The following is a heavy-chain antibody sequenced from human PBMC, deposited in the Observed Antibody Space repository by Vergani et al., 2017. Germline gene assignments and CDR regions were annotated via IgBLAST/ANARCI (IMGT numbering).Heavy chain of an antibody. Sequence: VQLVESGGVVVQPGGSLRLSCAASGFSFSDHYMTWIRQAPGEGLEWVSYISNSGNTIEYADSVKGRFSISRDNAKSSLFLQMDSLRAEDTAVYYCARKHISNYYDSSGYYYMGYYYGMDVWGQGTTVTVSS. V-gene: IGHV3-11*01. D-gene: IGHD3-22*01. CDR1: GFSFSDHY. J-gene: IGHJ6*02. CDR2: ISNSGNTI. CDR3: ARKHISNYYDSSGYYYMGYYYGMDV.